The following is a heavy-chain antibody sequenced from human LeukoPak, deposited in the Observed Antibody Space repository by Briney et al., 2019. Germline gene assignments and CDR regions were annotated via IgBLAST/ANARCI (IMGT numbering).Heavy chain of an antibody. V-gene: IGHV3-23*01. J-gene: IGHJ4*02. CDR2: ISGSGDST. D-gene: IGHD3-10*01. CDR1: GFTFSSYA. CDR3: AEWETMVRGVTPDY. Sequence: GGSLRLSCAASGFTFSSYAISWVRQAPGKGLEWVSAISGSGDSTYYADSVKGRFTISRDNSKNTLYLQMNSLRAEDTAVYYCAEWETMVRGVTPDYWGQGTLVTVSS.